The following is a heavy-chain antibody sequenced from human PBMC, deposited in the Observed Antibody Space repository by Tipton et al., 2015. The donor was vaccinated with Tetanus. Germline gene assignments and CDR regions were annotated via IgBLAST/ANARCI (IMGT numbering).Heavy chain of an antibody. Sequence: SLRLSCAASGFIFSSYGIHWVRQAPGKGLEWVAVSWYDGTDKYYADSVKGRFTISRDNSKNPLYLQMNSLRAEDTAVYYCAGAGVCSGGSCFSGVFDNWGRGTQVPVSS. D-gene: IGHD2-15*01. V-gene: IGHV3-33*01. CDR1: GFIFSSYG. CDR2: SWYDGTDK. J-gene: IGHJ4*02. CDR3: AGAGVCSGGSCFSGVFDN.